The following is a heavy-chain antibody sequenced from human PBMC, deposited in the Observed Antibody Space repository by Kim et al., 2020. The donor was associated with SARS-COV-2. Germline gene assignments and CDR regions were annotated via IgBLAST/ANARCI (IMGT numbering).Heavy chain of an antibody. CDR2: IWYDGSNK. CDR3: ARGQDKTNTAMVTV. CDR1: GFTFSSYA. Sequence: GGSLRLSCAASGFTFSSYAMHWVRQAPGKGLEWVAVIWYDGSNKYYADSVKGRFTISRDNSKNTPYLQMNSLRAEDTAVYYCARGQDKTNTAMVTVWGQGTLVTVSS. V-gene: IGHV3-33*01. J-gene: IGHJ4*02. D-gene: IGHD5-18*01.